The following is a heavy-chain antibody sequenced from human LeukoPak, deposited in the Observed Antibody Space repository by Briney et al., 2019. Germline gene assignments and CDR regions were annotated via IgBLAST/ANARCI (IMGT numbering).Heavy chain of an antibody. Sequence: ASVKVSCKASGYTFTSYGISWVRQAPGQGLEWMGGISAYNGNTNYAQKLQGRVTMTTDTSTSTAYMELRSLRSDDTAVYYCARNSSGWYGPIYYYYGMDVWGQGTTVTVSS. V-gene: IGHV1-18*01. CDR1: GYTFTSYG. CDR2: ISAYNGNT. D-gene: IGHD6-19*01. J-gene: IGHJ6*02. CDR3: ARNSSGWYGPIYYYYGMDV.